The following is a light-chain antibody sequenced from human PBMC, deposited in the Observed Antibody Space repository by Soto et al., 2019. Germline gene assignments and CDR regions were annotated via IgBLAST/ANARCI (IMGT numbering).Light chain of an antibody. Sequence: EIVMTQSPATLSVSPGGSATLSCRASQHVSSNFAWYRQKPGQAPTLLIYRASTRATGIPARFSGSGSGTEFTLTSGSLQSEDFAVYYCQQYNSWPYTFGQGTKLEIK. J-gene: IGKJ2*01. CDR3: QQYNSWPYT. CDR1: QHVSSN. CDR2: RAS. V-gene: IGKV3-15*01.